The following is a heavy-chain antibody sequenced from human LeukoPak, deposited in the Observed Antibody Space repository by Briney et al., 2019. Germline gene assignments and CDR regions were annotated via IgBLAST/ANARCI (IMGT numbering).Heavy chain of an antibody. CDR1: SGSISTSNYY. V-gene: IGHV4-39*07. Sequence: SETLSLTCTVSSGSISTSNYYWGWVRQPPGKALEWIGNIFYSGSTYYSPSLKSRVTISVDTSKNQFSLKLSSVTAADTAVYYCARGGSTYYYDSSGYYYRYWGQGTLVTVSS. CDR3: ARGGSTYYYDSSGYYYRY. J-gene: IGHJ4*02. CDR2: IFYSGST. D-gene: IGHD3-22*01.